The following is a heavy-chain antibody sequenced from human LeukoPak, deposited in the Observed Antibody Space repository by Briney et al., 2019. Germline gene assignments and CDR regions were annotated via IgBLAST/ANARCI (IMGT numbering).Heavy chain of an antibody. CDR2: IYYSGST. Sequence: SETLSLTCTVAGGSISGYYWSWIRQPPGKGLEWIGYIYYSGSTNYNPSLKSRVTISVDMSKNQFSLKLSSVTAADTAVYYCASLYGDEDYWGQGTLVTVSS. J-gene: IGHJ4*02. V-gene: IGHV4-59*08. CDR1: GGSISGYY. D-gene: IGHD4-17*01. CDR3: ASLYGDEDY.